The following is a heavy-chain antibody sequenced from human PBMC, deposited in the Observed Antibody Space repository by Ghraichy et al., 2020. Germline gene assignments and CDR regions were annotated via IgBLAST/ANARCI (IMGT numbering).Heavy chain of an antibody. Sequence: LSLTCAASGFTFSSYAMSWVRQAPGKGLEWVSAISGSGGSTYYADSVKGRFTISRDNSKNTLYLQMNSLRAEDTAVYYCAKDISLFSSGIHDAFDIWGQGTMVTVSS. CDR2: ISGSGGST. CDR1: GFTFSSYA. CDR3: AKDISLFSSGIHDAFDI. D-gene: IGHD6-19*01. J-gene: IGHJ3*02. V-gene: IGHV3-23*01.